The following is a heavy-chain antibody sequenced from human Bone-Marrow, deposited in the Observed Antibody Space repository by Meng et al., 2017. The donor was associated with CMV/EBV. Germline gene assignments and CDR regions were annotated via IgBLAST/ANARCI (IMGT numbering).Heavy chain of an antibody. CDR2: ISYDGSNK. D-gene: IGHD1-20*01. Sequence: GGSLRLSCAASGFTFSSYAMHWVRQAPGKGLEWVAVISYDGSNKYYADSVKGRFTISRDNSKNTLYLQMNSLRAEDTAVYYCAREARYNWNYGDYWGQGTLVTVSS. J-gene: IGHJ4*02. V-gene: IGHV3-30*04. CDR3: AREARYNWNYGDY. CDR1: GFTFSSYA.